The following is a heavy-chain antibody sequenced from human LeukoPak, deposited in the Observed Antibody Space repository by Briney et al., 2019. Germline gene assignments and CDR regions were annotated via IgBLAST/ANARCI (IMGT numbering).Heavy chain of an antibody. CDR1: GGPINSYY. Sequence: SETLSLTHTVSGGPINSYYWSWNRPAPGQGPEGNGYIFYSGSTNYNPSLTSRVTISVDTSKNQSPPKLSSATASDTAVYYCARRGFVLLWFGELGRYYFDYWGEGSLV. V-gene: IGHV4-59*08. D-gene: IGHD3-10*01. J-gene: IGHJ4*02. CDR2: IFYSGST. CDR3: ARRGFVLLWFGELGRYYFDY.